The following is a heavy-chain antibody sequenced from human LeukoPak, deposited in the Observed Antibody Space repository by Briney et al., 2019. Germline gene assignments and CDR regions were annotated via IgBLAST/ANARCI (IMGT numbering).Heavy chain of an antibody. Sequence: GGSLRLSCAASGFTFSSYEMNWVRQAPGKGLEWVSYVSGNGDTYYYGDSLRARFTISRDNAKNSLYLQMNSLRVEDTAVYYCVSAYAGLLDCWDQGTLVTVSS. CDR3: VSAYAGLLDC. J-gene: IGHJ4*02. CDR2: VSGNGDTY. V-gene: IGHV3-48*03. D-gene: IGHD2-2*01. CDR1: GFTFSSYE.